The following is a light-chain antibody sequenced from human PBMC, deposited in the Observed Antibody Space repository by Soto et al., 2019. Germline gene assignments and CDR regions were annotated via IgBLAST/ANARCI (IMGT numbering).Light chain of an antibody. CDR3: AAWDDSLSGYVV. CDR2: RNN. Sequence: QSVLTQPPSASGTPGQRVTISCSGSSSNIGSNYVYWYQQLPGTAPTLLIYRNNHRPSGVPDRFSGSKSGTSASLAISGLRAEDEADYYCAAWDDSLSGYVVFGGGTKLTVL. CDR1: SSNIGSNY. J-gene: IGLJ2*01. V-gene: IGLV1-47*01.